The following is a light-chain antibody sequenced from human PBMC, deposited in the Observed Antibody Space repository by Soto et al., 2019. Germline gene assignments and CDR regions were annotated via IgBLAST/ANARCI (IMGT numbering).Light chain of an antibody. V-gene: IGKV3-20*01. Sequence: EIVSTQSPGTLSLSPGERATLSCRASQSVSSRYLAWYHQKPGQAPRLLIYGASSRATGIPDRFSGSGSGPDFTLTISRLEPEDFGVYYCQQYGSSPTFGQGTKVEIK. CDR2: GAS. CDR1: QSVSSRY. CDR3: QQYGSSPT. J-gene: IGKJ1*01.